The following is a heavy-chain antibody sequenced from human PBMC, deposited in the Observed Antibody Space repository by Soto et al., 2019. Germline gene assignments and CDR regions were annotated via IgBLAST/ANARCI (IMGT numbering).Heavy chain of an antibody. CDR2: ISGSGGST. D-gene: IGHD3-16*01. V-gene: IGHV3-23*01. CDR1: GFTFSSYA. Sequence: GGSLRLSCAASGFTFSSYAMSWVRQAPGKGLEWVSAISGSGGSTYYADSVKGRFTISRDNSKNTLYLQMNSLRAEDTAVYSSAQEGDLVKYWYFDLWGRGTLVTVSS. J-gene: IGHJ2*01. CDR3: AQEGDLVKYWYFDL.